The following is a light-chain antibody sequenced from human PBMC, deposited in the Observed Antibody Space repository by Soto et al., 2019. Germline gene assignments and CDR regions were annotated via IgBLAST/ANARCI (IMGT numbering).Light chain of an antibody. CDR3: QQYNKWPPWT. CDR2: SAF. CDR1: QSISNN. V-gene: IGKV3-15*01. J-gene: IGKJ1*01. Sequence: VMTQAPATLSLSPGERATLSCRASQSISNNLAWYQQKPGQAPRLVIYSAFTRATGIPARFSGSGSGTEFTLTISSLQSEDFAVYYYQQYNKWPPWTFGQGTKVDIK.